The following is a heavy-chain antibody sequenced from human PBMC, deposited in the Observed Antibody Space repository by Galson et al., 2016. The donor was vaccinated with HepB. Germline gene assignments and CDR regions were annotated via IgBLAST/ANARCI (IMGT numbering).Heavy chain of an antibody. CDR1: GYSFTSYW. Sequence: QSGAEVKKPGESLKISCKGSGYSFTSYWIGWVRQMPGKGLEWMGIIYPGDSDTRYSPSFQGQVTISADKSISTAYLQWSSLKASDTAMYYCARQTDSSGWHVDAFDIWGQGTMVTVSS. V-gene: IGHV5-51*01. CDR3: ARQTDSSGWHVDAFDI. D-gene: IGHD6-19*01. CDR2: IYPGDSDT. J-gene: IGHJ3*02.